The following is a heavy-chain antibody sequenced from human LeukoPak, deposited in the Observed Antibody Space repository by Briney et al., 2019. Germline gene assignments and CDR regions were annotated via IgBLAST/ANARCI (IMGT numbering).Heavy chain of an antibody. CDR2: IKEDGSEK. CDR3: ARGDRSGSYYRPSVY. Sequence: GSLRLSCAASGFTFSTYWMSWVRQAPGKGLELVANIKEDGSEKYYVDSVKGRFIISRDNAKNSLFLQMNSLRVDDTAVYFCARGDRSGSYYRPSVYWGQGTLVTVFS. V-gene: IGHV3-7*01. CDR1: GFTFSTYW. D-gene: IGHD3-10*01. J-gene: IGHJ4*02.